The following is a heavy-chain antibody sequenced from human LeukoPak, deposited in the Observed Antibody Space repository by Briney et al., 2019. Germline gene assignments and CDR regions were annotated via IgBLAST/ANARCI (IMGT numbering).Heavy chain of an antibody. CDR2: IYYSGST. CDR3: ARGPTGYEGY. J-gene: IGHJ4*02. V-gene: IGHV4-38-2*02. Sequence: SETLSLTCTVSGYSISSGYYWGWIRQPPGKGQEWIGSIYYSGSTYYNPSLKSRVTISVDTSKNQFSLKLSSVTATDTAVYYCARGPTGYEGYWGQGTLVTVSS. D-gene: IGHD3-9*01. CDR1: GYSISSGYY.